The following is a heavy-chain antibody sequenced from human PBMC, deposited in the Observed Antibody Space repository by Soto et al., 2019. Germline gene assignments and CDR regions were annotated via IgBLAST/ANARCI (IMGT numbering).Heavy chain of an antibody. V-gene: IGHV1-18*01. J-gene: IGHJ6*02. CDR3: AREYGDYYYYGMDV. D-gene: IGHD4-17*01. CDR2: ISAYNGNT. Sequence: ASVKGSCKASGYTFASYGISWVRQAPGQGLEWMGWISAYNGNTNYAQKLQGRVTMTTDTSTSTAYMELRSLRSDDTAVYYCAREYGDYYYYGMDVWGQGTTVTVSS. CDR1: GYTFASYG.